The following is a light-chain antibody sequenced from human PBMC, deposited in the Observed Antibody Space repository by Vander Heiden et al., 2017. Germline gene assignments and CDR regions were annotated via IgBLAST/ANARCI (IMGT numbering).Light chain of an antibody. V-gene: IGKV1-39*01. CDR3: QQRYSTPRT. CDR1: QSISSY. J-gene: IGKJ1*01. CDR2: AAS. Sequence: DIQMTQSPSSLSASVGDRVTITCRASQSISSYLNWYQQKQGKAPKLLIYAASSLQSGVPSRFSGSGSGTDFTLTISSRQPEDFATYYCQQRYSTPRTLGKGTKVEIK.